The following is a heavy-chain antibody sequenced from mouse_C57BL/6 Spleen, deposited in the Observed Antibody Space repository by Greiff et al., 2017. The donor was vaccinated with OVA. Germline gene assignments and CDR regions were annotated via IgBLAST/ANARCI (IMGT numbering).Heavy chain of an antibody. CDR1: GFTFSDAW. Sequence: EVHLVESGGGLVQPGGSMKLSCAASGFTFSDAWMDWVRQSPEKGLEWVAEIRNKANNHATYDAESVKGRFTISRDDSTSSVYLRMNCVGAADTDCYCYTRHVYWYFDVWGTGTTVTVSS. J-gene: IGHJ1*03. CDR3: TRHVYWYFDV. CDR2: IRNKANNHAT. V-gene: IGHV6-6*01.